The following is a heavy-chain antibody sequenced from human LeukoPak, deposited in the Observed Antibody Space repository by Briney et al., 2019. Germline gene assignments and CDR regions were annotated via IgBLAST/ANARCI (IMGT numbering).Heavy chain of an antibody. D-gene: IGHD5-24*01. Sequence: PGGSLRLSCAASGFTFSSYGMHWVRQAPGKGLEWVAVISYDGSNKYYADSVKGRFTISRDNAKKSLYLEMSSLRVEDTAVYFCARLRSLDKWGQGTLVTVS. CDR3: ARLRSLDK. J-gene: IGHJ4*02. V-gene: IGHV3-30*03. CDR2: ISYDGSNK. CDR1: GFTFSSYG.